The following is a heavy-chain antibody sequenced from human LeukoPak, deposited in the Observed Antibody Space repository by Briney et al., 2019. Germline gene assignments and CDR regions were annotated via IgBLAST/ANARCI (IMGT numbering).Heavy chain of an antibody. Sequence: ASVKVSCKASGYTFTRYGISWVRQAPGQGLEWMGWISAYNGNTNYAQKLQGRVTMTTDTSTSTAYMELRSLRSDDTAVYYCAREGFGELLYYYFDYWGQGTLVTVSS. V-gene: IGHV1-18*01. J-gene: IGHJ4*02. CDR3: AREGFGELLYYYFDY. CDR1: GYTFTRYG. D-gene: IGHD3-10*01. CDR2: ISAYNGNT.